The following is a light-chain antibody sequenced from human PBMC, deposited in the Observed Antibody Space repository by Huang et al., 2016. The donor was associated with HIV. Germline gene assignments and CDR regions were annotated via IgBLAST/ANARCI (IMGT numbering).Light chain of an antibody. Sequence: EIVLTQSPATLSLSPGERATLSCRASQSVSRYLAWYQQKPGQAPRLLIYDASNRATGIPARVSGSGSGTDFTLTISSLEPEDFAVYYCQQRSNWPPITFGQGTRLEIK. J-gene: IGKJ5*01. CDR2: DAS. CDR1: QSVSRY. V-gene: IGKV3-11*01. CDR3: QQRSNWPPIT.